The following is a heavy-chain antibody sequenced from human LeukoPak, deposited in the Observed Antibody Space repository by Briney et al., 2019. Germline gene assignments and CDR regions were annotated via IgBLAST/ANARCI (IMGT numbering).Heavy chain of an antibody. D-gene: IGHD3-22*01. J-gene: IGHJ6*02. CDR3: ARAGSGYFPFNYYYYGMDV. V-gene: IGHV1-8*02. Sequence: GASVKVSCTASGGTFSSYAISWVRQATGQGLEWMGWMNPNSGNTGYAQKFQGRVTMTRNTSISTAYMELSSLRSEDTAVYYCARAGSGYFPFNYYYYGMDVWGQGTTVTVSS. CDR1: GGTFSSYA. CDR2: MNPNSGNT.